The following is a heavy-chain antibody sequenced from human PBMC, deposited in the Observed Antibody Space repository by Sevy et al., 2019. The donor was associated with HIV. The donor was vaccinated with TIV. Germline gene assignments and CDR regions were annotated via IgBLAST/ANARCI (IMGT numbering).Heavy chain of an antibody. Sequence: GGSLRLSCAASAFTFSSYWMSWVRQAPGKGLEWVANIKQDGSEKYYVDSVKGRFTISRDNAKNSLYLQMNSLRAEDTAVYYCARPNSGSYYFYTYYYMDVWGKGTTVTVSS. D-gene: IGHD1-26*01. CDR3: ARPNSGSYYFYTYYYMDV. CDR2: IKQDGSEK. J-gene: IGHJ6*03. CDR1: AFTFSSYW. V-gene: IGHV3-7*01.